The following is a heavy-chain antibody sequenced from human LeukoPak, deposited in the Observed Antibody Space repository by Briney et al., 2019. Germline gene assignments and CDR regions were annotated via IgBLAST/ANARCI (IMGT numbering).Heavy chain of an antibody. Sequence: SETLSLTCAVYGGSFSGYYWSWIRQPPGKGLEWIGEINHSGSTNYNPPLKSRVTISVDTSKNQFSLKLSSVTAADTAVYYCARSYDIDAFDIWGQGTMVTVSS. CDR1: GGSFSGYY. D-gene: IGHD3-22*01. J-gene: IGHJ3*02. CDR3: ARSYDIDAFDI. V-gene: IGHV4-34*01. CDR2: INHSGST.